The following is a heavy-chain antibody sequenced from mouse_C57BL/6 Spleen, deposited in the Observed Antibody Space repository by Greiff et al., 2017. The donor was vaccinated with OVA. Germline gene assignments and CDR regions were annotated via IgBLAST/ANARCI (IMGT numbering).Heavy chain of an antibody. CDR1: GYTFTSYT. Sequence: LQESGAELARPGASVKMSCKASGYTFTSYTMHWVKQRPGQGLEWIGYINPSSGYTKYNQKFKDKATLTADKSSSTAYMQLSSLTFEDSAVYYCARGLRRYYYAMDYWGQGTSVTVSS. J-gene: IGHJ4*01. CDR2: INPSSGYT. CDR3: ARGLRRYYYAMDY. D-gene: IGHD2-4*01. V-gene: IGHV1-4*01.